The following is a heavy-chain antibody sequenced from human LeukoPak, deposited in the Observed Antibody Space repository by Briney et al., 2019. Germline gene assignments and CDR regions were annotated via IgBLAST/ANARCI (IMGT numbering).Heavy chain of an antibody. D-gene: IGHD4-17*01. CDR1: GFTFSNYG. J-gene: IGHJ4*02. Sequence: GGTLRLSCAASGFTFSNYGMSWVRQAPGKGLEWVSAITGSGGSTYYTDSVKGRFTISRDNSKNTLYLQMNSLRAEDAALYYCAKAYGSTVTLPSDWGQGTLVTVSS. CDR3: AKAYGSTVTLPSD. V-gene: IGHV3-23*01. CDR2: ITGSGGST.